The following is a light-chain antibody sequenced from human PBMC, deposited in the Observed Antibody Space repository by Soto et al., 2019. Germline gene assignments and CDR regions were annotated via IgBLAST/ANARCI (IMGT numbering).Light chain of an antibody. J-gene: IGKJ1*01. Sequence: EIVLRQSPGTLSLSPGERATLSCRASRSVSSSYLAWYQQKPGQAPRLLIYGASSRATGIPDRFSGSGSGTDFTLTISRLEPEDFAVYYCQQYGSSRSFGQGTKVDIK. CDR2: GAS. CDR3: QQYGSSRS. CDR1: RSVSSSY. V-gene: IGKV3-20*01.